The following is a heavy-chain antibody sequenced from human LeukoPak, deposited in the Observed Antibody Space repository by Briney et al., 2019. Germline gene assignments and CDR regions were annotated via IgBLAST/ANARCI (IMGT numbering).Heavy chain of an antibody. CDR2: ISGSGGGT. Sequence: GGSLRLSCAASGFTFSSYGMSWVRQAPGKGLEWVSGISGSGGGTYYADSVKGRSTISRDNSKNTLYMQMNSLRAEDTAVYYCAKASDNWNYEDWFDPWGQGTLVTVSS. D-gene: IGHD1-7*01. J-gene: IGHJ5*02. CDR3: AKASDNWNYEDWFDP. CDR1: GFTFSSYG. V-gene: IGHV3-23*01.